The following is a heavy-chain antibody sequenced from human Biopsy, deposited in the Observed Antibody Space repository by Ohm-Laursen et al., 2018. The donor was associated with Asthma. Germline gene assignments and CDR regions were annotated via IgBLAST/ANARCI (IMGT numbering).Heavy chain of an antibody. Sequence: LSLTCAASGFTFSSYWMHWVRQAPGKGLVWVSRINSDGSSTYYADSVKGRFTISRDNSKNTLYLQMSSLRADDTAAYYCAKGGTYTTDRYAYWGQGSLVTVSS. CDR2: INSDGSST. D-gene: IGHD1-26*01. CDR3: AKGGTYTTDRYAY. J-gene: IGHJ4*02. CDR1: GFTFSSYW. V-gene: IGHV3-74*01.